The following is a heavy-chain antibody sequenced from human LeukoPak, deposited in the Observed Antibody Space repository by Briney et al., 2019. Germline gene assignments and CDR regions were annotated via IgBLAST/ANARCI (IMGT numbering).Heavy chain of an antibody. Sequence: SETLSLTCTVSGGSMSSYYWSWIRQPPGKGPEWIGYIYYSGSTNYNPSLKSRVTISVDTSKNQFSLKLTSVTAADTAVYYCARAGIIWANQYYFDYWGQGTLVTVSS. CDR3: ARAGIIWANQYYFDY. D-gene: IGHD3-10*01. J-gene: IGHJ4*02. CDR2: IYYSGST. CDR1: GGSMSSYY. V-gene: IGHV4-59*01.